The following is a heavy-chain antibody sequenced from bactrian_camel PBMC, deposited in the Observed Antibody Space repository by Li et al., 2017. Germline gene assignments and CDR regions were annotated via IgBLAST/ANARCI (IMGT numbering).Heavy chain of an antibody. Sequence: HVQLVESGGGSVQAGGSLRLSCAADTYTYLMAWFRQAPGKEREGVAVIRTEGAIADYADSVKGRFTISQGNAENAIYLQMNSLKPEDTAKYYCVRGGLSRGGSWPDWGQGTQVTVS. V-gene: IGHV3S1*01. J-gene: IGHJ4*01. CDR1: TYTYL. D-gene: IGHD6*01. CDR3: VRGGLSRGGSWPD. CDR2: IRTEGAIA.